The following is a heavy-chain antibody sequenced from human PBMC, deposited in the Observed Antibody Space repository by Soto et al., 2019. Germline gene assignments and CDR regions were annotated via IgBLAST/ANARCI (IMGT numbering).Heavy chain of an antibody. CDR1: GDSVSSTSTA. Sequence: QTLSLTCAISGDSVSSTSTAWSLIRQSPSRGLEWLGRTYYRSKWYSDYAVSVKSRITINPDTSKNQFSLQLNSVTPEDTAVYYCARGSYYSGWVWGQGTLVTV. CDR3: ARGSYYSGWV. D-gene: IGHD6-19*01. CDR2: TYYRSKWYS. J-gene: IGHJ4*02. V-gene: IGHV6-1*01.